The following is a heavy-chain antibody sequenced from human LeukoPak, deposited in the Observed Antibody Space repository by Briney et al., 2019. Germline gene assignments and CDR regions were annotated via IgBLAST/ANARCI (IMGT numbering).Heavy chain of an antibody. CDR2: INHSGST. D-gene: IGHD6-19*01. CDR1: GGSFSGYY. Sequence: SETLSLTCAVYGGSFSGYYWSWIRQPPGKGLEWIGEINHSGSTNYNPSLKSRVTTSIDTSKNQFSLKLSSVTAAETAVYYCTRGRGGWYVDGIDVCGQGTTVTVSS. J-gene: IGHJ6*02. CDR3: TRGRGGWYVDGIDV. V-gene: IGHV4-34*01.